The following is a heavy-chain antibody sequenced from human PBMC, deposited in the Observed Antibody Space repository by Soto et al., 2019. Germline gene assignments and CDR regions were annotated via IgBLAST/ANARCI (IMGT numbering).Heavy chain of an antibody. V-gene: IGHV6-1*01. Sequence: SQTLSLTCAISGDSVSSNSAAWNWIRQSPSRGLEWLGRTYYRSKWYNDYAVSVKSRITINPDTSKNQFSLQLNSVTPEDTAVYYLAREYSSSSPFFYYYYYGMDVWGQGTTVTVSS. CDR3: AREYSSSSPFFYYYYYGMDV. J-gene: IGHJ6*02. CDR2: TYYRSKWYN. D-gene: IGHD6-6*01. CDR1: GDSVSSNSAA.